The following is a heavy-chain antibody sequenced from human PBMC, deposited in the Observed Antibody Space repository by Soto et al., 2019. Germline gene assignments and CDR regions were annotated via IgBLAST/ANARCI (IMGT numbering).Heavy chain of an antibody. CDR1: GFTVSISY. CDR3: PRALCYFDWLSRPSYPFDY. V-gene: IGHV3-66*01. CDR2: IYSGGET. Sequence: PGGSLRLSCEASGFTVSISYMSWVRQVPGKGLEWVSIIYSGGETYYAASVKGRFTISRDDSKSIAYLQMTSLKTEDTPVYYCPRALCYFDWLSRPSYPFDYWGQGTLVPVSS. D-gene: IGHD3-9*01. J-gene: IGHJ4*02.